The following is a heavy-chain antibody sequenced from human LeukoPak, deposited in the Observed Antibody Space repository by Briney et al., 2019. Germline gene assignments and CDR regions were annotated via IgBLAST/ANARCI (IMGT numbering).Heavy chain of an antibody. V-gene: IGHV3-21*01. Sequence: WGSLRLSCAASGFTFSSYSMNWVRKAPGKGLGLVSSMSSSSIYIYYADSVKGRFIISRDNAKNSLYLQMNSLRAEDTAVYYCARDHKVYYGMDVWGQGTTVTVSS. J-gene: IGHJ6*02. CDR2: MSSSSIYI. CDR3: ARDHKVYYGMDV. CDR1: GFTFSSYS.